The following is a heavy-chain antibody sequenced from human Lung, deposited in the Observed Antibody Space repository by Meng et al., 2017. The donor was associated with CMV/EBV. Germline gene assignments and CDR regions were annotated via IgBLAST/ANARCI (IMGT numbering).Heavy chain of an antibody. Sequence: QVQSVQSGVELKKPGASVKVSFKASGYTVSTYTINWVRQAHGRGLEWMGWISTNTGTPTDTQGFTGRFVFSLDTSVSTAYLQISSLKAEDTAVYYCARGGNFDPWGQGTLVTVSS. CDR1: GYTVSTYT. J-gene: IGHJ5*02. D-gene: IGHD2/OR15-2a*01. CDR2: ISTNTGTP. V-gene: IGHV7-4-1*02. CDR3: ARGGNFDP.